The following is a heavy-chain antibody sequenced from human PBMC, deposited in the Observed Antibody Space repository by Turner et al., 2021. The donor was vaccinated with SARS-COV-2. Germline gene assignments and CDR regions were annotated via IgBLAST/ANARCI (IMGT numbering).Heavy chain of an antibody. J-gene: IGHJ6*02. V-gene: IGHV3-53*02. CDR3: ARDGPLGGMDV. Sequence: EAQLVETGGGSIQPGGSRRLSCAASGFTVSSNYMSWVRQAPGKGLEWVSLIYGGGSTYYADSVKGRFTISRDNSKNTLYLQMNSLRAEDTAVYYCARDGPLGGMDVWGQGTTVTVSS. CDR1: GFTVSSNY. CDR2: IYGGGST.